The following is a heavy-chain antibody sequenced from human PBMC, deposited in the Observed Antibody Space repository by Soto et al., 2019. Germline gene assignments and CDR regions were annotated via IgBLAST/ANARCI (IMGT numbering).Heavy chain of an antibody. CDR3: ANSPLGELSLAFDY. V-gene: IGHV3-30*18. Sequence: QVQLVESGGGVVQPGRSLRLSCAASGFTFSSYGMHWVRRAPGKGLEWVAVISYDGSNKYYADSVKGRFTISRDNSKNTLYLQMNSLRAEDTAVYYCANSPLGELSLAFDYWGQGTLVTVSS. CDR1: GFTFSSYG. D-gene: IGHD3-16*02. J-gene: IGHJ4*02. CDR2: ISYDGSNK.